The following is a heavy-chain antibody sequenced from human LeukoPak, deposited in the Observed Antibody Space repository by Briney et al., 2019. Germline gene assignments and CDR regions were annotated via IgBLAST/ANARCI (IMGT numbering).Heavy chain of an antibody. V-gene: IGHV1-3*01. D-gene: IGHD6-19*01. CDR2: INVGNGNT. CDR3: ARGIAVADSYYYYGMDV. Sequence: GASVKVSCKASGYTFTSYAMHWVRQAPGQRLEWMGWINVGNGNTKYSQKFQGRVTITRDTSASTAYMELSSLRSEDTAVYYCARGIAVADSYYYYGMDVWGQGTTVTVSS. CDR1: GYTFTSYA. J-gene: IGHJ6*02.